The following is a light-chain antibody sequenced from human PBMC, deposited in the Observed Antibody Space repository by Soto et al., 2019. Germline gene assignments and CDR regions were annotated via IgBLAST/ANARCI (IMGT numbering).Light chain of an antibody. CDR3: HQYDSLPIT. V-gene: IGKV3-20*01. J-gene: IGKJ2*01. CDR1: QSVSSSS. Sequence: EIVLTQFPGTLSLSPGERATLSCRASQSVSSSSLAWYQQKPGQAPRLLIYGASSRAAGIPDRFSASGSGTDFTLTISRLEPEDFASYYCHQYDSLPITFGQGTKLEIK. CDR2: GAS.